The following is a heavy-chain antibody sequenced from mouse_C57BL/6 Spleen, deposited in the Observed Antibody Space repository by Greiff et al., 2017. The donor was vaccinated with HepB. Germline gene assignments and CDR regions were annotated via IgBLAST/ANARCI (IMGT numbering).Heavy chain of an antibody. CDR3: ARTLLTGWYFDV. CDR2: INPNNGGT. V-gene: IGHV1-22*01. D-gene: IGHD4-1*01. CDR1: GYTFTDYN. J-gene: IGHJ1*03. Sequence: EVQLQQSGPELVKPGASVKMSCKASGYTFTDYNMHWVKQSHGKSLEWIGYINPNNGGTSYNQKFKGKATLTVNKSSSTAYMELRSLTSEDSAVYYCARTLLTGWYFDVWGTGTTVTVSS.